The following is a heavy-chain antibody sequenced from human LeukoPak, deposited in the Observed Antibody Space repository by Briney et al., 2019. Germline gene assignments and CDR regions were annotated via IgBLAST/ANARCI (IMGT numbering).Heavy chain of an antibody. D-gene: IGHD4-11*01. Sequence: SQTLSLTCTVSGDSISSTTYWLGWIRQSPGKGLEWIGSMSYVGITSYNPSLKSRATISVDTSKNQFSLMLSSVTAADTAVYYCTRLPLDYSLDHWGQGTPVSVSS. J-gene: IGHJ4*02. CDR1: GDSISSTTYW. V-gene: IGHV4-39*01. CDR3: TRLPLDYSLDH. CDR2: MSYVGIT.